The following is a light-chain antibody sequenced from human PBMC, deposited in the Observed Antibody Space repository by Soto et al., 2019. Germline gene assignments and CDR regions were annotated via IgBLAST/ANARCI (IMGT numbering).Light chain of an antibody. J-gene: IGLJ3*02. Sequence: QSVLTQPPSVSGAAGQRVTISCTGSSSNIGAGYDVHWYQQLPGTAPKLLIYGNSTRPSGVPDRFSGSKSGTSASLAITGLQAEDAADYYCQSYDSSLSALFGGGTKLTV. CDR1: SSNIGAGYD. CDR3: QSYDSSLSAL. V-gene: IGLV1-40*01. CDR2: GNS.